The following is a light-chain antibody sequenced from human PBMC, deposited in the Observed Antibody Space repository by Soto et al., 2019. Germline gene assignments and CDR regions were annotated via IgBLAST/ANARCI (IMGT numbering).Light chain of an antibody. V-gene: IGKV3-20*01. CDR3: QQYGSSPPST. Sequence: ENVLTQSPGTLSLSPGERATLSCRASQSVSRNYLAWYQQKPGQAPRLLIYGASSRATGIPDRFSGSGPGTDFTLTISRLEPEDFAVYYCQQYGSSPPSTFGPGTKVDIK. CDR2: GAS. J-gene: IGKJ3*01. CDR1: QSVSRNY.